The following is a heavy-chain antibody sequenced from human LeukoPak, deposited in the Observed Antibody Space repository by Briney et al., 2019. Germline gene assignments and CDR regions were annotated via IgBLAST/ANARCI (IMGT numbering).Heavy chain of an antibody. Sequence: PGGSLRLSCAASGFTFSRYGMSWVRQAPGKGLEWVAAISGSVASTYYADSVKGRLTISRDNSKNTLYLQMNSLRPEDAAVYYCAKAPVTTCRGAYCYPFDYWGQGTLVTVSS. J-gene: IGHJ4*02. CDR2: ISGSVAST. CDR1: GFTFSRYG. CDR3: AKAPVTTCRGAYCYPFDY. V-gene: IGHV3-23*01. D-gene: IGHD2-21*01.